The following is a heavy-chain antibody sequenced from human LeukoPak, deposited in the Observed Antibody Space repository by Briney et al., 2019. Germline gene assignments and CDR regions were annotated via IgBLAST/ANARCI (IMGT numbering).Heavy chain of an antibody. CDR3: ARDGTATILGDDAFDI. CDR2: INPSGGST. CDR1: GYTFTSYY. J-gene: IGHJ3*02. D-gene: IGHD5-12*01. Sequence: GASVKVSCKASGYTFTSYYMHWVRQAPGQGLEWMGIINPSGGSTSYAQKFQGRVTMTRDTSTSTVYMELSSLRSEDTAVYYCARDGTATILGDDAFDIWGQGTMVTVSS. V-gene: IGHV1-46*01.